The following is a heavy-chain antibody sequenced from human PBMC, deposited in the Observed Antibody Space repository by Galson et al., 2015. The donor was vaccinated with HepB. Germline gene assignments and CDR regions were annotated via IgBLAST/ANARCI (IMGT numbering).Heavy chain of an antibody. D-gene: IGHD7-27*01. Sequence: SLRLSCATSGFTFNDYHMTWVRQAPGKGLEWVSSISSGGNYIYYGDSVRGRFTISRDSAKNSLYLQMNDLRAEDTAVYYCARDPPLGTPFDYWGQGTLVTVSS. CDR1: GFTFNDYH. CDR2: ISSGGNYI. CDR3: ARDPPLGTPFDY. V-gene: IGHV3-21*01. J-gene: IGHJ4*02.